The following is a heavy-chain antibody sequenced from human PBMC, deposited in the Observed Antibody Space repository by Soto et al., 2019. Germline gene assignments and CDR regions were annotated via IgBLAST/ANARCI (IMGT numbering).Heavy chain of an antibody. D-gene: IGHD3-9*01. J-gene: IGHJ4*02. CDR3: ATSFRYFDN. CDR1: GFTPTTTP. CDR2: ISGTASRT. V-gene: IGHV3-23*01. Sequence: GSLRLSCAGSGFTPTTTPLSWVRQPPGKGLEWVTTISGTASRTYYVDSVKGRFFISRDNSKNTVTLQMNNLTLGDTAVYYCATSFRYFDNWGQGTRVTVSS.